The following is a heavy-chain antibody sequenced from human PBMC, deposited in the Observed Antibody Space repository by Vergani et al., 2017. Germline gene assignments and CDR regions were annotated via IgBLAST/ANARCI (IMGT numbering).Heavy chain of an antibody. Sequence: QVQLVQSGAEVKKPGASVKVSCKASGYTFTSYGISWVRQAPGQGLEWMGWISAYNGNTNYAQKLQGRVTMTTDTSTSTAYMELRSLRSEDTAVYYCARGTEYYYDSSGYYVGWFDPWGQGTLVTVSS. V-gene: IGHV1-18*04. D-gene: IGHD3-22*01. J-gene: IGHJ5*02. CDR3: ARGTEYYYDSSGYYVGWFDP. CDR2: ISAYNGNT. CDR1: GYTFTSYG.